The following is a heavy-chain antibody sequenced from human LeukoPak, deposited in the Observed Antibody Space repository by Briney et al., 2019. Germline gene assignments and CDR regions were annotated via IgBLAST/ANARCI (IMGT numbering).Heavy chain of an antibody. CDR2: ISGSGGST. D-gene: IGHD3-22*01. Sequence: GGSLRLSCAASGFTFSSYAMSWVRQAPGKGLEWVSAISGSGGSTYYADSVKGRFTISRDNSKNTLYLQMNSLRAEDTAVYYCAKGAVPAYYDSSGYYCGYWGQGTLVTVSS. V-gene: IGHV3-23*01. CDR1: GFTFSSYA. J-gene: IGHJ4*02. CDR3: AKGAVPAYYDSSGYYCGY.